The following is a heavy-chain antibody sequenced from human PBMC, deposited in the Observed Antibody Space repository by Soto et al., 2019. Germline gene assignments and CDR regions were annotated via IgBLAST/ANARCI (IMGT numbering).Heavy chain of an antibody. Sequence: PSETLSLTCTVSGDSISSYYWSWIRQPPGKGLEWIGYIYYSGSTNYNPSLKSRVTISVDTSKNQFSLNLSSVTAADTAVYYCASSNIAAAGFYYYGMDVWGRGTMVTVSS. V-gene: IGHV4-59*01. CDR1: GDSISSYY. CDR3: ASSNIAAAGFYYYGMDV. J-gene: IGHJ6*02. CDR2: IYYSGST. D-gene: IGHD6-13*01.